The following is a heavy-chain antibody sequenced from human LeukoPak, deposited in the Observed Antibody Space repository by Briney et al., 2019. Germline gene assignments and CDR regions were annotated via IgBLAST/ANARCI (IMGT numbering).Heavy chain of an antibody. J-gene: IGHJ4*02. V-gene: IGHV4-39*07. Sequence: SETLSLTCTVSGGSISSSSYYWGWIRQPPGKGLEWIGSIYYSGSTYYNPSLKSRVTISVDTSKNQFSLKLSSVTAADTAVHYCARVMVAAAGFDYWGQGTLVTVSS. CDR2: IYYSGST. CDR3: ARVMVAAAGFDY. D-gene: IGHD6-13*01. CDR1: GGSISSSSYY.